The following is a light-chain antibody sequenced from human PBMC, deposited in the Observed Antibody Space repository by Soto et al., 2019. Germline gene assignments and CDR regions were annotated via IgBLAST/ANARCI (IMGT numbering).Light chain of an antibody. V-gene: IGKV3-20*01. J-gene: IGKJ5*01. CDR1: QSVSSN. CDR3: QQYGSSIT. Sequence: EIVLTQSPATLSLSPGERATLSCRASQSVSSNLAWYQQKPGQAPRLLIYDASNRATGIPDKFSGFGSGTDFTLTISRLEPEDFAVYYCQQYGSSITFGQGTRLEIK. CDR2: DAS.